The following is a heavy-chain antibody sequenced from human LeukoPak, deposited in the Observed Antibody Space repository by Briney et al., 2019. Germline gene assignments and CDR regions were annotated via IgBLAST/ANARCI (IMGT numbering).Heavy chain of an antibody. D-gene: IGHD1-1*01. CDR3: AKERGTAVNFDY. J-gene: IGHJ4*02. CDR2: ISGSGGST. CDR1: GFTFSSHG. Sequence: GGSLRLSCAASGFTFSSHGMSWVRQAPGKGLEWVSAISGSGGSTYYADSVKGRFTISRDNSKNTLYVQMNSLGAEDTAVYYCAKERGTAVNFDYWGQGTLVTVSS. V-gene: IGHV3-23*01.